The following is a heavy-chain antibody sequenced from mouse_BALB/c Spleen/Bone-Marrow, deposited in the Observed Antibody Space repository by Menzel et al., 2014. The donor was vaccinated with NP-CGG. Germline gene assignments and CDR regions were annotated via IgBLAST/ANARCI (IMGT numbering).Heavy chain of an antibody. CDR3: TGGKDYYAMDY. CDR1: GYTFTSYW. J-gene: IGHJ4*01. CDR2: IYPGNSDT. D-gene: IGHD1-3*01. V-gene: IGHV1-5*01. Sequence: EVKLVESGTVLARPGASVKMSCKASGYTFTSYWMHWVKQRPGQGLEWIGAIYPGNSDTSYNQKFKGKAKLTAVTSTSTAYMELSSLTNEDSAVYYCTGGKDYYAMDYWGQGTSVTVSS.